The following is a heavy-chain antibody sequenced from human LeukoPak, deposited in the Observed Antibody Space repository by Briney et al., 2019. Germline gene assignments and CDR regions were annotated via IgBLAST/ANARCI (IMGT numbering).Heavy chain of an antibody. CDR3: ARGHYDVLTSSYKWTPDY. J-gene: IGHJ4*02. Sequence: PGGSLRLSCAASGFTFSTYNMNWVCQAPGKGLEWVSSITSGGGYTYYADSVKGRFTTSRDNAKNSLSLRLDSLRAEDTAVYYCARGHYDVLTSSYKWTPDYWGQGTLVTVSS. CDR1: GFTFSTYN. CDR2: ITSGGGYT. V-gene: IGHV3-21*06. D-gene: IGHD3-9*01.